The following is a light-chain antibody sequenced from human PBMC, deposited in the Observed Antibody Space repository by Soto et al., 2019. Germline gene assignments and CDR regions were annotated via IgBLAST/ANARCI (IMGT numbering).Light chain of an antibody. V-gene: IGKV1-39*01. J-gene: IGKJ1*01. CDR3: QQSYSTPRT. CDR1: QSISSY. Sequence: DIQMTQSPSSLSASVGDRVTITCRANQSISSYLNCYQQKPGKAPKLLIYAASSLQSGVPSRFSGSGSGTDFTLTISSLQPEDFATYYCQQSYSTPRTFCQGTNLESK. CDR2: AAS.